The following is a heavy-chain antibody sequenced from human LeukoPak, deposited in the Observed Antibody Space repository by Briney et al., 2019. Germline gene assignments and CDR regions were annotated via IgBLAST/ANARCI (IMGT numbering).Heavy chain of an antibody. CDR1: GFTFSSYS. CDR2: ISSSSSYI. Sequence: PGGSLRLSCAASGFTFSSYSMNWVRQAPGKGLEWVSSISSSSSYIYYADSVKGRFTISRDNAKNSLYLQMNSLGAEDTAVYYCARDRLSSWYSRYFDYWGQGTLVTVSS. CDR3: ARDRLSSWYSRYFDY. V-gene: IGHV3-21*01. J-gene: IGHJ4*02. D-gene: IGHD6-13*01.